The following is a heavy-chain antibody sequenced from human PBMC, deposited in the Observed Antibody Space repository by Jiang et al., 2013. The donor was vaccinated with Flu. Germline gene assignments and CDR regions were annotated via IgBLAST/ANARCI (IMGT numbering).Heavy chain of an antibody. Sequence: KPGPSVKVSCKASGYTFTSYYMHWVRQAPGQGLEWMGIINPSGGSTSYAQKFQGRVTMTRDTSTSTVYMELSSLRSEDTAVYYCAREYYYDSSGYYMNNWFDPWGQGTLVTVSS. J-gene: IGHJ5*02. V-gene: IGHV1-46*01. D-gene: IGHD3-22*01. CDR1: GYTFTSYY. CDR3: AREYYYDSSGYYMNNWFDP. CDR2: INPSGGST.